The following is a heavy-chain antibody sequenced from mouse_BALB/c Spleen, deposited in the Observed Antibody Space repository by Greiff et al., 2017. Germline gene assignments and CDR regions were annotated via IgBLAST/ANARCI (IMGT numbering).Heavy chain of an antibody. CDR3: AGGRGFAY. J-gene: IGHJ3*01. CDR2: IYPGSGST. V-gene: IGHV1S22*01. CDR1: GYTFTSYW. Sequence: LQQPGSELVRPGASVKLSCKASGYTFTSYWMHWVKQRPGQGLEWIGNIYPGSGSTNYDEKFKSKATLTVDTSSSTAYMQLSSLTSEDSAVYYCAGGRGFAYWGQGTLVTVSA.